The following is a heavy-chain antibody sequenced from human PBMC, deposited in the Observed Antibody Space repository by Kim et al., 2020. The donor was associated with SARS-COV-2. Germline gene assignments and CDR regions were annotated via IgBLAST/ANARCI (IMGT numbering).Heavy chain of an antibody. J-gene: IGHJ4*02. Sequence: GGSLRLSCAASGFTFSSYGMHWVRQAPGKGLEWVAVIWYDGSNKYYADSVKGRFTISRDNSKNTLYLQMNSLRAEDTAVYYCARDVRGVIKYYFDYWGQGTLVTVSS. CDR2: IWYDGSNK. CDR1: GFTFSSYG. V-gene: IGHV3-33*01. D-gene: IGHD3-10*02. CDR3: ARDVRGVIKYYFDY.